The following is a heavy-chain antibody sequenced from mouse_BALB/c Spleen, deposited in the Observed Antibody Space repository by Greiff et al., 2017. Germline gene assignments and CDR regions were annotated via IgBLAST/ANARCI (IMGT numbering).Heavy chain of an antibody. CDR1: GFTFSSFG. CDR2: ISSGSSTI. CDR3: ASGGGDY. J-gene: IGHJ2*01. Sequence: DVHLVESGGGLVQPGGSRKLSCAASGFTFSSFGMHWVRQAPEKGLEWVAYISSGSSTIYYADTVKGRFTISRDNPKNTLFLQMTSLRSEDTAMYYCASGGGDYWGQGTTLTVSS. V-gene: IGHV5-17*02.